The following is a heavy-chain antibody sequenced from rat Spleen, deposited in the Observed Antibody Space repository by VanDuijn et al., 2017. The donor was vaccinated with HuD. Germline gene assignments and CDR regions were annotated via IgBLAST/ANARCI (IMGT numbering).Heavy chain of an antibody. CDR3: ARELPGYNPFDY. Sequence: QVQLKETGPGLVQPTQTLSITCTVSGFSLTSYYMQWVRQTPGKGLEWMGFIRSGGSTEYNSPLKSRLSITRDTSKSQVFLKMNSLQTEDTATYYCARELPGYNPFDYWGQGVMVTVSS. CDR1: GFSLTSYY. D-gene: IGHD1-4*01. CDR2: IRSGGST. V-gene: IGHV2-65*01. J-gene: IGHJ2*01.